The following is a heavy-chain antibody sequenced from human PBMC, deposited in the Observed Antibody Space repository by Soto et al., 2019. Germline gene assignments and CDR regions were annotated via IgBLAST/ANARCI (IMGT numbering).Heavy chain of an antibody. CDR3: ARGATSRWFDP. V-gene: IGHV4-34*01. Sequence: PSETLSLTCTVSGGSVSSYYWSWIRQPPGKGLEWIGEINHSGSTNYKPSLKSRVTISVDTSKNQFSLKLSSVTAADTAVYYCARGATSRWFDPWGQGTLVTVSS. D-gene: IGHD5-12*01. CDR1: GGSVSSYY. J-gene: IGHJ5*02. CDR2: INHSGST.